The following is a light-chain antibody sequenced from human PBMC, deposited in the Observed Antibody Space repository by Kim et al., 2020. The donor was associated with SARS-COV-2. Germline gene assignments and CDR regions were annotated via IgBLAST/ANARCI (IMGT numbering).Light chain of an antibody. CDR3: CSYAGNYHHYV. Sequence: QSVTISCTGTSSDVGGYNFVSWYQHHPGKAPKLMIYDVTKRPSGVPDRFSASKSGNTASLTISGLQADDEADYYCCSYAGNYHHYVFGTGTKVTVL. CDR2: DVT. J-gene: IGLJ1*01. V-gene: IGLV2-11*01. CDR1: SSDVGGYNF.